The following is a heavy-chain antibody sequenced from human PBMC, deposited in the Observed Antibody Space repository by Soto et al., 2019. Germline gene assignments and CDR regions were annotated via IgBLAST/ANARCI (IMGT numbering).Heavy chain of an antibody. Sequence: EVQLLESGGGLVQPGGSLRLSCAASGFTFSSDVMSWVRQAPGKGLEWAAPITNGGGGAYNADSVKATFTISRDNSKNTLYLQMNSLRAEDTAVYYCAKDCSGGSCFSGYWGQGTLVTVSS. V-gene: IGHV3-23*01. CDR3: AKDCSGGSCFSGY. CDR2: ITNGGGGA. J-gene: IGHJ4*02. CDR1: GFTFSSDV. D-gene: IGHD2-15*01.